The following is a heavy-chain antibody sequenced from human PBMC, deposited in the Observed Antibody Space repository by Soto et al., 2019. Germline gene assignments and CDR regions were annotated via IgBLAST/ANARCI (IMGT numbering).Heavy chain of an antibody. D-gene: IGHD2-15*01. CDR3: VVAAQPYYFDY. CDR1: GYTFTSYG. J-gene: IGHJ4*02. CDR2: ISAYNGNT. V-gene: IGHV1-18*01. Sequence: GASVKVSCKASGYTFTSYGISWVRQAPGQGLEWMGWISAYNGNTNYAQKLQGRVTMTTDTSTSTAYMELRSLRSDDTAVYYCVVAAQPYYFDYWGPGTLVTVSS.